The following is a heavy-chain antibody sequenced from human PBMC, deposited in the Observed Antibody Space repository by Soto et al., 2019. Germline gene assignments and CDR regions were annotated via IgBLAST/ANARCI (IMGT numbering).Heavy chain of an antibody. V-gene: IGHV3-21*01. J-gene: IGHJ4*02. D-gene: IGHD6-6*01. CDR3: ARASLGSSSSLVHS. CDR1: GFTFSSYS. CDR2: ISSSSSYI. Sequence: EVQLVESGGGLVKPGGSLRLSCAASGFTFSSYSMNWVRQAPGKGLEWVSSISSSSSYIYYADSVKGRFTISRDNAKNSLYLQMNSLRAEDTAVYYCARASLGSSSSLVHSWGQGTLVTVSS.